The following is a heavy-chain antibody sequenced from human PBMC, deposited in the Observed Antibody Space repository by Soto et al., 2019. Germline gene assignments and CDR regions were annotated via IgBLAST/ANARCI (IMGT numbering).Heavy chain of an antibody. J-gene: IGHJ4*02. D-gene: IGHD3-9*01. CDR1: GYTFTELS. Sequence: ASVKVSCTLSGYTFTELSMHWVRQGPGKGLEWMGGFDPEDGETIYAQKFQGRVTMTEDTSTDTAYMELSSLRSEDTAVYYCAKDLGSVLRYFEWSYWGKGTLVTVSS. CDR2: FDPEDGET. CDR3: AKDLGSVLRYFEWSY. V-gene: IGHV1-24*01.